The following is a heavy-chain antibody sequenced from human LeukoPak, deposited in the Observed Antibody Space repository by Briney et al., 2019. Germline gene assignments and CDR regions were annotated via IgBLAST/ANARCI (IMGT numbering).Heavy chain of an antibody. D-gene: IGHD6-19*01. J-gene: IGHJ3*02. Sequence: PGGSLRLSCAASGFTFSDYYMSWIRQAPGKGLEWVSYISSSSSYTNYADSVKGRFTISRDNAKNSLYLQMNSLRAEDTAVYYCARVYGRGWYGDPHAFDIWGQGTMVTVSS. CDR1: GFTFSDYY. CDR2: ISSSSSYT. CDR3: ARVYGRGWYGDPHAFDI. V-gene: IGHV3-11*05.